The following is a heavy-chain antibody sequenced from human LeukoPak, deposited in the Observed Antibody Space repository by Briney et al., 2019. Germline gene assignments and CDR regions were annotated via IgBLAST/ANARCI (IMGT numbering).Heavy chain of an antibody. CDR2: INPNSGGT. Sequence: ASVKVSCKASGHTFTDHYIHWVRQAPGQGLEWMGWINPNSGGTNYAQKFQGRVTMTRDTSISTAYMELSSLRSEDTAVYYCARVHDLAYCGGDCYSPYYFDYWGQGTLVTVSS. J-gene: IGHJ4*02. V-gene: IGHV1-2*02. CDR3: ARVHDLAYCGGDCYSPYYFDY. D-gene: IGHD2-21*02. CDR1: GHTFTDHY.